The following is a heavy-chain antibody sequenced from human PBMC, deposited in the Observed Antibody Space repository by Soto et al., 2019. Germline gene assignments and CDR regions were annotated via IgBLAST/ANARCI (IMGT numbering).Heavy chain of an antibody. CDR3: ARGFTGYSSGWYYFDY. CDR2: IYYSGST. V-gene: IGHV4-59*01. CDR1: GGSISSYY. J-gene: IGHJ4*02. D-gene: IGHD6-19*01. Sequence: SETLSLTCTVSGGSISSYYWSWIRQPPGKGLEWIGYIYYSGSTNYNPSLKSRVTISVDTSKNQFSLKLSSVTAADTAVYYCARGFTGYSSGWYYFDYWGQGTLVTASS.